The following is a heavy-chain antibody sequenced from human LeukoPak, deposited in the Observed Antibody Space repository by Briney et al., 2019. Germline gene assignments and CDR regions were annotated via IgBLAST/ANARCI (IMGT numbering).Heavy chain of an antibody. CDR2: IYYSGST. CDR3: ASGYGFHYYGMDV. V-gene: IGHV4-31*03. Sequence: SETLSLTCTVSGGSISSGGYYWSWIRQHPGKGLEWIGYIYYSGSTYYNPSLKSRVTISVDTSKNQFSLKLSSVTAADTAVYYCASGYGFHYYGMDVWGQGTTVTVSS. CDR1: GGSISSGGYY. J-gene: IGHJ6*02. D-gene: IGHD1-1*01.